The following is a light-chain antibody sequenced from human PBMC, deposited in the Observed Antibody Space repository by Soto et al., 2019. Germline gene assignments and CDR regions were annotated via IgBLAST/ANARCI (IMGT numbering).Light chain of an antibody. CDR3: QQRSNWPPVT. CDR1: QSVSSY. Sequence: EILLTHSPPTLSLSPGERATLSCRASQSVSSYLAWYQQKPGQAPRLLIYDASNRATGIPARFSGSGSGTDFTLTISSLEPEDFAIYYCQQRSNWPPVTFGGGTKVEIK. V-gene: IGKV3-11*01. J-gene: IGKJ4*01. CDR2: DAS.